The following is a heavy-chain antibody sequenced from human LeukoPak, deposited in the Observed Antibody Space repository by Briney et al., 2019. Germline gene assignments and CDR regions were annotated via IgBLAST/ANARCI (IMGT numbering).Heavy chain of an antibody. Sequence: GGSLRLSCTASGFIFGDYAMSWVRQAPGKGLEWVSFIKSKTYGGTTEYAASVKGRFIISRDNSKNTVYLQMNSLRAEDTAVYYCARGHYGSGIHQGAFDIWGQGTIVTVSS. V-gene: IGHV3-49*04. CDR1: GFIFGDYA. CDR2: IKSKTYGGTT. J-gene: IGHJ3*02. CDR3: ARGHYGSGIHQGAFDI. D-gene: IGHD3-10*01.